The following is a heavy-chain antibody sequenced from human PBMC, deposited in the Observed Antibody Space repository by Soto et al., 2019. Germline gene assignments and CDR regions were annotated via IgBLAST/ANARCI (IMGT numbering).Heavy chain of an antibody. Sequence: QVQLVESGGGVVQPGRSLTIFCTASGFTFKHNAMHWIRQAPAKGLAWVADISFDGSTKNYADSVKGRFTISRDNSKTTLSLQMRALKGEDTATYYCAREGIAESGPNFYDFWGQGTLVAVSS. CDR1: GFTFKHNA. J-gene: IGHJ4*02. V-gene: IGHV3-30-3*01. CDR2: ISFDGSTK. CDR3: AREGIAESGPNFYDF. D-gene: IGHD6-13*01.